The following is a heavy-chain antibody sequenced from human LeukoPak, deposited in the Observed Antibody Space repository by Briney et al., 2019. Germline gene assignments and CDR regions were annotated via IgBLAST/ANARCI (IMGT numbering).Heavy chain of an antibody. D-gene: IGHD2-15*01. V-gene: IGHV1-46*01. J-gene: IGHJ4*02. Sequence: AAVKVSCKASGYTFTGYYMHWLRQAPVQGPEWMGIINPRGGSTDYAQKFQGRVTMTSDTSTSTVYMQLNDLTSEDTAVYFCARVGTAAATADSWGQGTLVTVSS. CDR3: ARVGTAAATADS. CDR2: INPRGGST. CDR1: GYTFTGYY.